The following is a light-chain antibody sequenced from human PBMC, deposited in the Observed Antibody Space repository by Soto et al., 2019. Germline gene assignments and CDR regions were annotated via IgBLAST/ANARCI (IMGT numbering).Light chain of an antibody. V-gene: IGKV3-20*01. CDR1: QSISSSY. CDR3: HHYGHSLSLT. CDR2: GVS. Sequence: EIVLTQSPGTLSLSPGERATLSCRASQSISSSYLAWYQQKFGQAPRLLIYGVSSRATGISDRFSGSGSGTHFTLTISRLEPEDFAVYYCHHYGHSLSLTFGGGTKVDIK. J-gene: IGKJ4*01.